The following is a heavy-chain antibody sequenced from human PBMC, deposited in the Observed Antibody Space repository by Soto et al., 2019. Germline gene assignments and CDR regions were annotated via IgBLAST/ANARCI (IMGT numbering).Heavy chain of an antibody. Sequence: SETLSLTCSVSGGSISGSYWSWIRQSPGKGLEWLGYVYYTGSTNYSPSLRSRVSISVDTSKNEFSLRLSSVTAADTAVYFCARCVVVPGAHIDYWGQGTQVTVSS. CDR3: ARCVVVPGAHIDY. V-gene: IGHV4-59*01. J-gene: IGHJ4*02. CDR1: GGSISGSY. D-gene: IGHD2-2*01. CDR2: VYYTGST.